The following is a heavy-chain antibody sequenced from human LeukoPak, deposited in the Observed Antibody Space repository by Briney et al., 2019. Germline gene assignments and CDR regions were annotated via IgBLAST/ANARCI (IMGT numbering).Heavy chain of an antibody. Sequence: GASVKVSCKASGYPFTKYAINWVRPAPGQGLEWMVWINSNTRNPTYAEDFTEQVAFPLDTSVSTAYLQISNLRAEDTGVYYCARGGLESRWACDVWGQGTLVTVSS. V-gene: IGHV7-4-1*02. CDR3: ARGGLESRWACDV. CDR2: INSNTRNP. CDR1: GYPFTKYA. D-gene: IGHD3-16*01. J-gene: IGHJ3*01.